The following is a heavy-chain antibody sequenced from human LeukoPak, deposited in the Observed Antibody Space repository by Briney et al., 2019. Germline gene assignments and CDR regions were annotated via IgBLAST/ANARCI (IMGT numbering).Heavy chain of an antibody. Sequence: SETLSLTCTVSGGSISSYYWSWIRQPPGKGLEWIGSIYHSGSTYYNPSLKSRVTISVDTSKNQFSLKLSSVTAADTAVYYCARVPAKLRYFDYWGQGTLVTVSS. CDR3: ARVPAKLRYFDY. V-gene: IGHV4-38-2*02. D-gene: IGHD3-9*01. CDR2: IYHSGST. J-gene: IGHJ4*02. CDR1: GGSISSYY.